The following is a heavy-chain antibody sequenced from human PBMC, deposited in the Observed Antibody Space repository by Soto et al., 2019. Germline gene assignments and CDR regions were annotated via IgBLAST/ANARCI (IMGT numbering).Heavy chain of an antibody. J-gene: IGHJ6*02. D-gene: IGHD2-2*03. CDR2: ISWNSGSI. V-gene: IGHV3-9*01. CDR1: GFTFDDYA. Sequence: GGSLRLSCAASGFTFDDYAMHWVRQAPGKGLEWVSGISWNSGSIGYADSVKGRFTISRDNAKNSLYLQMNSLRAEDTALYYCAKDSGYCSSTSCLPTYYYYGMDVRGQGTTVTVSS. CDR3: AKDSGYCSSTSCLPTYYYYGMDV.